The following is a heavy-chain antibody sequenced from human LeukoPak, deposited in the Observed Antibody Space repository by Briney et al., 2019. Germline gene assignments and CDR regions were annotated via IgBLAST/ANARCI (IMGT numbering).Heavy chain of an antibody. CDR2: ISSNGGSI. D-gene: IGHD6-19*01. V-gene: IGHV3-64*01. J-gene: IGHJ3*02. Sequence: GGSLRLSCAASGFTFSSYAMHWVRQAPGKGLEYVSAISSNGGSIYYANSVKGRFTISRDNSKNTLYLQMNSLRAEDTAVYYCAKDRVAVAGRDAFDIWGQGTMVTVSS. CDR1: GFTFSSYA. CDR3: AKDRVAVAGRDAFDI.